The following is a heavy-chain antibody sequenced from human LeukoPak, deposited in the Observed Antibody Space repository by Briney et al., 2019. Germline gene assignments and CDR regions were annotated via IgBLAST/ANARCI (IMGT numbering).Heavy chain of an antibody. J-gene: IGHJ5*02. Sequence: GGSLRLSCAASGFTFSNYAMRWDRQAPGKGLEWVSGISGSGDSTYYADSVKGRFTISRDNAKNTLYLQMNSLRAEDTAVYYCAREEKWFGELSDPWGQGTLVTVSS. CDR2: ISGSGDST. CDR1: GFTFSNYA. V-gene: IGHV3-23*01. D-gene: IGHD3-10*01. CDR3: AREEKWFGELSDP.